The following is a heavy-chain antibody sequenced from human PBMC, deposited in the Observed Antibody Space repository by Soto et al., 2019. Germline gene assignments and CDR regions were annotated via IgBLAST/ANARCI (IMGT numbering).Heavy chain of an antibody. CDR3: ARLPSNPSCIHLWYSVPVSDY. D-gene: IGHD5-18*01. Sequence: VSGGSVWISIVSWGWISKPPGKGLEWIGSIYYSVSSYYNPSLKSRVTISVDTSKNQFSLKLISVTAADTAVSHCARLPSNPSCIHLWYSVPVSDYWGQGTLVT. V-gene: IGHV4-39*01. CDR1: GGSVWISIVS. CDR2: IYYSVSS. J-gene: IGHJ4*02.